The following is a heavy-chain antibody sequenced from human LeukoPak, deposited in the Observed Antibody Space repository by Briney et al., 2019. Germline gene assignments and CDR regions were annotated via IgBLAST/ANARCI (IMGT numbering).Heavy chain of an antibody. CDR3: ARDGGDYYGSGSYYDY. J-gene: IGHJ4*02. Sequence: ASVKVSCKASGYTFTSSGITWMRQAPGQGLEWMGWISAYNGNTNYAQKLQGRVTMTTDTSTSTAYMELRSLRSDGTAVYYCARDGGDYYGSGSYYDYWGQGTLVTVSS. CDR1: GYTFTSSG. D-gene: IGHD3-10*01. V-gene: IGHV1-18*01. CDR2: ISAYNGNT.